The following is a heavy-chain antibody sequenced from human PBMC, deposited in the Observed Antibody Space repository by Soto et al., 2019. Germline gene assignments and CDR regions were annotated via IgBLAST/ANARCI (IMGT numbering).Heavy chain of an antibody. D-gene: IGHD6-13*01. J-gene: IGHJ4*02. CDR3: ARTMGGIAAAGNDY. Sequence: ASVKVSCKASGYTFTSYAMHWVRQALGQRLEWMGWINAGNGNTKYSQKFQGRVTITRDTSISTAYMELSSLRSEDTAIYYCARTMGGIAAAGNDYWGQGTLVTVSS. CDR1: GYTFTSYA. V-gene: IGHV1-3*01. CDR2: INAGNGNT.